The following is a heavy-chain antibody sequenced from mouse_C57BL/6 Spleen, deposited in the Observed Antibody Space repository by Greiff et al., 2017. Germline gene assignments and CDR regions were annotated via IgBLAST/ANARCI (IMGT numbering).Heavy chain of an antibody. V-gene: IGHV1-64*01. CDR2: IHPNGGNT. J-gene: IGHJ2*01. CDR3: GRSMQLSEGCDY. Sequence: QVQLKESGAELVKPGASVKLSCKASGYTFTSYWMHWVKQRPGQGLEWIGMIHPNGGNTNYNEKFKGKATMTVDTSSSTAYMHLSRLTSEDSAVYYGGRSMQLSEGCDYWGQGTTVTVSS. CDR1: GYTFTSYW. D-gene: IGHD3-2*02.